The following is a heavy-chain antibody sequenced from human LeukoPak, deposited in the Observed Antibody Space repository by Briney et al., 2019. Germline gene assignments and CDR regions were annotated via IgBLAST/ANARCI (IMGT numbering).Heavy chain of an antibody. CDR1: GGSITGYY. J-gene: IGHJ3*02. CDR2: INYSGTT. CDR3: ARLIHGGPEEAFDI. Sequence: KPSETLSLTCTASGGSITGYYWNWVRQPPGKGLEWIGYINYSGTTNYNPSLASVLTISVDTSRNEFSLMLTSLTAADTAVYHCARLIHGGPEEAFDIWGQGTMVTVS. V-gene: IGHV4-59*01. D-gene: IGHD4-23*01.